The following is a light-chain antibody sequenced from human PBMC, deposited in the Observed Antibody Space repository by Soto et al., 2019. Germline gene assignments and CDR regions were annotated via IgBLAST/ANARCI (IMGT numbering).Light chain of an antibody. CDR1: SSNIGSNY. CDR3: AAWDDSMSGRYV. V-gene: IGLV1-47*01. J-gene: IGLJ1*01. CDR2: RNN. Sequence: QSVLTQPPSASGTPGQRVTISCSGSSSNIGSNYVYWYQQLPGTAPKLLIYRNNQRPSGVPDRFSGSKSGTSASLAISGLRSEDEADNYCAAWDDSMSGRYVFGTGTKVTVL.